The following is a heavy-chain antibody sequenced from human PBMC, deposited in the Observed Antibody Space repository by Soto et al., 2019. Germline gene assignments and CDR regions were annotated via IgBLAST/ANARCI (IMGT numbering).Heavy chain of an antibody. V-gene: IGHV3-23*01. D-gene: IGHD3-9*01. CDR1: GFTFSGYA. CDR3: AKDKDILTGSSPITFDY. J-gene: IGHJ4*02. Sequence: GGSLRLSCAASGFTFSGYAMSWVRQAPGKGLEWVSAISGSGGSTYYADSVKGRFTISRDNSKNTLYLQMNSLRAEDTAVYYCAKDKDILTGSSPITFDYWGQGTLVTVSS. CDR2: ISGSGGST.